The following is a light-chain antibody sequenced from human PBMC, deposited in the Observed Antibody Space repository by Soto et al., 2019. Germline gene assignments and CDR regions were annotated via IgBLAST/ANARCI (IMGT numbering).Light chain of an antibody. V-gene: IGKV3-20*01. J-gene: IGKJ1*01. CDR1: QSVISNY. CDR2: DAS. CDR3: QQYGGSSWT. Sequence: EIVLTQSPGTLCLSPGERATLSCRASQSVISNYLAWYQQKRPGLAPRLLIYDASTRATGVPDRFSGSGSGTDFTLAISRLEPEDAAVYYCQQYGGSSWTFGQGTKVEIK.